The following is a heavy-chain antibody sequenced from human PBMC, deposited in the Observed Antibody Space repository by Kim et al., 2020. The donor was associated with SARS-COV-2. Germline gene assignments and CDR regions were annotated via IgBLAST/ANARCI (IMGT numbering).Heavy chain of an antibody. Sequence: GGSLRLSCAASGFTFDDYAMHWVRQAPGKGLEWVSGISWNSGSIGYADSVKGRFTISRHNAKNSLYLQMNSLRAEDTALYYCAKAKFGSYLGYWGQGTLVTVSS. CDR2: ISWNSGSI. V-gene: IGHV3-9*01. CDR3: AKAKFGSYLGY. CDR1: GFTFDDYA. D-gene: IGHD3-10*01. J-gene: IGHJ4*02.